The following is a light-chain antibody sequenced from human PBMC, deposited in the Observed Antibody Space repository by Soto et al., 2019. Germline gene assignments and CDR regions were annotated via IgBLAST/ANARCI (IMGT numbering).Light chain of an antibody. CDR1: QSISSW. Sequence: DIQMTQSPSTLSASVGDRVTITCRASQSISSWLAWYQQKPGKAPKLLIYDASSLESGVPSRFSGSGSGTEFTLTISSLKPDDFATYYCQQYNSYSETFGQGTKLEIK. CDR2: DAS. CDR3: QQYNSYSET. V-gene: IGKV1-5*01. J-gene: IGKJ2*01.